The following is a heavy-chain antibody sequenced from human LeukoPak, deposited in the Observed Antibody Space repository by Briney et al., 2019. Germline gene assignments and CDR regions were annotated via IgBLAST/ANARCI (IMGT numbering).Heavy chain of an antibody. D-gene: IGHD5-24*01. Sequence: GRSLRLSCAASGFTFDDYAMHWVRHAPGKGLGWVSGISWNSGSITYADSVKGRFTISRDNAKTYLFLQMNSLRAEDMALYYCDRGMATGGRLDYWGQGTLVTVSS. CDR3: DRGMATGGRLDY. CDR2: ISWNSGSI. V-gene: IGHV3-9*03. J-gene: IGHJ4*02. CDR1: GFTFDDYA.